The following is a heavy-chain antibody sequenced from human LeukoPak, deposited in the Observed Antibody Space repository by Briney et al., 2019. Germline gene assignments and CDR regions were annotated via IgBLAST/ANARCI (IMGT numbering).Heavy chain of an antibody. D-gene: IGHD3-10*01. CDR3: ARAWVYYGSGSYYPNWFDP. Sequence: SETLSLTCAVYGGPFSGYYWSWIRQPPGKGLEWIGEINHSGSTNYNPSLKSRVTISVDTSKNQFSLKLSSVTAADTAVYYCARAWVYYGSGSYYPNWFDPWGQGTLVTVSS. CDR1: GGPFSGYY. CDR2: INHSGST. V-gene: IGHV4-34*01. J-gene: IGHJ5*02.